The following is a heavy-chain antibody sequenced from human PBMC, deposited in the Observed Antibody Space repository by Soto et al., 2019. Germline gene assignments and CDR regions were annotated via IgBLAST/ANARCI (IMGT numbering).Heavy chain of an antibody. CDR2: INPNSGAS. CDR3: ARWRELVATHES. Sequence: GASVKVSCKTSGYTFIDYYVHWIRQAPGQGLEWVGWINPNSGASNYAQNFQGRVTMTRDRSSSTVYMELTGLRSDDTAVYYCARWRELVATHESWGQRTLVTVSS. V-gene: IGHV1-2*02. CDR1: GYTFIDYY. J-gene: IGHJ5*02. D-gene: IGHD5-12*01.